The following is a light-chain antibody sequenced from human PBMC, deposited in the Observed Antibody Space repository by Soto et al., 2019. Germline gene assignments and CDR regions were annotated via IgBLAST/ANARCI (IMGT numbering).Light chain of an antibody. Sequence: QAVVTQPPSVSGAPGQRVTISCTGSSSNIGAGYDVHWYQQLPGTAPKLLIYGNSNRPSGVPDRFSGSKSGTSASLAITGXXAEDEAXXXCQSYDSSLSGWVFGGGTKVTVL. V-gene: IGLV1-40*01. CDR3: QSYDSSLSGWV. CDR1: SSNIGAGYD. CDR2: GNS. J-gene: IGLJ3*02.